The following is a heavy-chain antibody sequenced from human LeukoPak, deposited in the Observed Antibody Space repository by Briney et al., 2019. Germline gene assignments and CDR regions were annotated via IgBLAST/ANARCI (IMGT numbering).Heavy chain of an antibody. D-gene: IGHD4-17*01. Sequence: SETLSLTCAVSGASISNSNWLSWVRQPPGKGLEWIAEIYHTGITNYNPSLKSRVTISVDKSKNQFSLKLSSVTAADTAVYYCARLIGTVTNGGTSYYFDYWGQGTLVTVSS. CDR2: IYHTGIT. V-gene: IGHV4-4*02. J-gene: IGHJ4*02. CDR3: ARLIGTVTNGGTSYYFDY. CDR1: GASISNSNW.